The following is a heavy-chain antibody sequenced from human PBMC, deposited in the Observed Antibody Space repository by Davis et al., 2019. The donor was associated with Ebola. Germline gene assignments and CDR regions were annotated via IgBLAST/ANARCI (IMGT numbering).Heavy chain of an antibody. CDR2: ISGSGAST. V-gene: IGHV3-23*01. D-gene: IGHD2-2*03. CDR1: QFTFTNFA. J-gene: IGHJ6*04. Sequence: GGSLRLSCAASQFTFTNFAMNWVRQAPGKGPEWVSSISGSGASTYYADSVKGRFTISRDNAKNTLYLQMNSLRAEDTAVYYCARVGYCSSTSCRSPYYYYGMDVWGKGTTVTVSS. CDR3: ARVGYCSSTSCRSPYYYYGMDV.